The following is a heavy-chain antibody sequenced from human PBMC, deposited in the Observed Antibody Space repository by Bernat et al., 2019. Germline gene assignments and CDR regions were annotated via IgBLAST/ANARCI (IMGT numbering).Heavy chain of an antibody. J-gene: IGHJ3*02. D-gene: IGHD3-16*02. Sequence: QVQLVESGGGLVKPGGSLRLSCAASGFTFSDYYMSWIRQAPGKGLEWVSYISSSGSNIYYADSVKGRFTISRDNAKNSLYLQMNSLRAEDTAVYYWARDQETYDYIWGSYRFGDAFDIWGQGTMVTVSS. V-gene: IGHV3-11*01. CDR3: ARDQETYDYIWGSYRFGDAFDI. CDR2: ISSSGSNI. CDR1: GFTFSDYY.